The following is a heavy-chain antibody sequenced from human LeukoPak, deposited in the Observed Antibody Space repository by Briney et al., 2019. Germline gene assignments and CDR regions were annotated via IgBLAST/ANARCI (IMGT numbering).Heavy chain of an antibody. Sequence: ASVKVPCKASGYTFTGYYMHWVRQATGQGLEWMGWMNPNSGNTGYAQKFQGRVTMTRNTSISTAYMELSSLRSEDTAVYYCARGHYYGSGSYDHWGQGTLVTVSS. CDR3: ARGHYYGSGSYDH. D-gene: IGHD3-10*01. CDR2: MNPNSGNT. J-gene: IGHJ4*02. CDR1: GYTFTGYY. V-gene: IGHV1-8*02.